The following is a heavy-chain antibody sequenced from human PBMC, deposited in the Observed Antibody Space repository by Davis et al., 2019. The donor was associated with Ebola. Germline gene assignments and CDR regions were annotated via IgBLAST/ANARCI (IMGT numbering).Heavy chain of an antibody. CDR3: ARYPKTKYYPSYYGMDV. CDR1: GFTFSDYY. Sequence: GGSLRLSCAASGFTFSDYYMSWIRQAPGKGLEWVSYISSSGSTIYYADSVKGRFTISRDNAKNSLYLQMNSLRAEDTAVYYCARYPKTKYYPSYYGMDVWGQGTTVTVSS. V-gene: IGHV3-11*01. J-gene: IGHJ6*02. CDR2: ISSSGSTI. D-gene: IGHD2/OR15-2a*01.